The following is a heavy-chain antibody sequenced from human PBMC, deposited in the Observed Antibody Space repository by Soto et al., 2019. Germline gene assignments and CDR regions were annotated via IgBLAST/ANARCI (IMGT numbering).Heavy chain of an antibody. CDR1: GGTFSTHT. J-gene: IGHJ4*02. V-gene: IGHV1-69*02. D-gene: IGHD5-12*01. CDR2: ILPVLNIV. CDR3: ARVVIVATSYYFDY. Sequence: SVKVSCKASGGTFSTHTITWLRQAPGQGPEWMGRILPVLNIVNYAQKFQGRVTITADKSTSSLYLQMNSLKTEDTAVYYCARVVIVATSYYFDYWGQGTLVTVSS.